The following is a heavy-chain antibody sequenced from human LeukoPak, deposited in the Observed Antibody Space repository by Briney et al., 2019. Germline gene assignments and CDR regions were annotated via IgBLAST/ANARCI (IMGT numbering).Heavy chain of an antibody. CDR1: GYTFTDYY. V-gene: IGHV1-18*04. J-gene: IGHJ5*02. Sequence: ASVKVSFKPSGYTFTDYYMHWVRQAPGQGLEWMGWISAYNGNTNYAQKVQGRVTMTTDTYTSTAYMELRSLRCDDTAVYYCARDGATVTRKIWFDPWGQGTLVTVSS. D-gene: IGHD4-17*01. CDR2: ISAYNGNT. CDR3: ARDGATVTRKIWFDP.